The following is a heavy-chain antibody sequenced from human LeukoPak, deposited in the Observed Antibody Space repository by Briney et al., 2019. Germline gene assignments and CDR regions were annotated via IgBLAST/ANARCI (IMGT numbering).Heavy chain of an antibody. V-gene: IGHV3-21*01. CDR2: ISSSSSYI. CDR1: GFTFSSYS. J-gene: IGHJ4*02. D-gene: IGHD1-20*01. Sequence: ETGGSLRLSCAASGFTFSSYSMNWVRQAPGKGLEWVSSISSSSSYIYYADSVKGRLTISRDDSKNTLYLQMNNLRAEDTAMYYCATDGLTGTTDGTLESWGQGTLVTVSS. CDR3: ATDGLTGTTDGTLES.